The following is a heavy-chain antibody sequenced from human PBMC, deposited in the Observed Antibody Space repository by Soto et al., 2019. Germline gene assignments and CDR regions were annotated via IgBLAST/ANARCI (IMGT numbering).Heavy chain of an antibody. Sequence: TSETLSLTCTVSGGSISSGDYYWSWIRQPPGKGLEWIGYIYYSGSTYYNPSLKSRVTISVDTSKNQFSLKLSSVTAADTAVYYCARSTYYDFWSGYTRFDPWGQGTLVTVSS. CDR1: GGSISSGDYY. CDR2: IYYSGST. J-gene: IGHJ5*02. D-gene: IGHD3-3*01. V-gene: IGHV4-30-4*01. CDR3: ARSTYYDFWSGYTRFDP.